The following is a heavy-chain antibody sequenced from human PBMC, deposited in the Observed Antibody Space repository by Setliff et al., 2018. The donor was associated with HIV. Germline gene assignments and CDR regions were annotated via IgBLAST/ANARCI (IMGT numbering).Heavy chain of an antibody. Sequence: SETLSLTCNVSGDSITTGVYYWSWIRQPAGKELEWIGHIYTSETTNYNPSLKSRVTISLDTSDNHFSLKLRSVTATDTAVYYCARVVAATHYYYYYMDVWGKGTTVTVSS. CDR1: GDSITTGVYY. J-gene: IGHJ6*03. CDR3: ARVVAATHYYYYYMDV. V-gene: IGHV4-61*09. D-gene: IGHD2-15*01. CDR2: IYTSETT.